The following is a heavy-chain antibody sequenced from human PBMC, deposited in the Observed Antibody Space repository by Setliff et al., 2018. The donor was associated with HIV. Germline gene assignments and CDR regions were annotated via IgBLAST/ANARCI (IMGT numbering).Heavy chain of an antibody. CDR1: GFTFGDYA. J-gene: IGHJ4*02. V-gene: IGHV3-20*04. CDR2: ISWDGIKT. CDR3: ARDHYLGLDY. D-gene: IGHD7-27*01. Sequence: PGGSLRLSCTSSGFTFGDYAMSWVRQAPGKGLEWVAGISWDGIKTTYGDSVRGRFTISRDNVEKSVYLQMNRLRNEDTARYYCARDHYLGLDYWGQGSLVTVSS.